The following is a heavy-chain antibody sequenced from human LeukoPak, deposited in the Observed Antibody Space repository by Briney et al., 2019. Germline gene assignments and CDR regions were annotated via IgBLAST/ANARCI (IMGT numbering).Heavy chain of an antibody. V-gene: IGHV1-69*13. CDR3: ARDRRVTMVRRVTMGDDY. Sequence: SVKVSCKASGGTFSSYAISWVRQAPGQGLEWMGGIIPIFGTANYAQKFQGRVTITADESTSTAYMELSSLRSEVTAVYYCARDRRVTMVRRVTMGDDYWGQGTLVTVSS. D-gene: IGHD3-10*01. CDR2: IIPIFGTA. J-gene: IGHJ4*02. CDR1: GGTFSSYA.